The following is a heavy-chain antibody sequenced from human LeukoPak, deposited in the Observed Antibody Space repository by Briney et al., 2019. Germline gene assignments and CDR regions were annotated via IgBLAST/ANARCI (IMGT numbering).Heavy chain of an antibody. CDR3: ARDSSGSYYGNFDY. D-gene: IGHD1-26*01. CDR2: ISAYNGNT. CDR1: GYTFTSYG. J-gene: IGHJ4*02. V-gene: IGHV1-18*01. Sequence: GASVKASCKASGYTFTSYGISWVRQAPGQGLEWMGWISAYNGNTNYAQKLQGRVTMTTDTSTSTAYMELRSLRSDDTAVYYCARDSSGSYYGNFDYWGQGTLVTVSS.